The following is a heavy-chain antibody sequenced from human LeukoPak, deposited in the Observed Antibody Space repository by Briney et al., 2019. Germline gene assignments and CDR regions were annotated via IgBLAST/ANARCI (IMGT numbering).Heavy chain of an antibody. CDR1: GYSFTDYY. V-gene: IGHV1-2*02. J-gene: IGHJ5*02. D-gene: IGHD2-21*01. Sequence: GASVKVSCKTSGYSFTDYYMHWVRQAPGQGLEWMGWIIPNSGGTSSAQKFQGRVTMTRDTSITTVYMEVSWLTSNDTAIYYCARADRLDGGPYLIGPWGQGTLVTVSS. CDR2: IIPNSGGT. CDR3: ARADRLDGGPYLIGP.